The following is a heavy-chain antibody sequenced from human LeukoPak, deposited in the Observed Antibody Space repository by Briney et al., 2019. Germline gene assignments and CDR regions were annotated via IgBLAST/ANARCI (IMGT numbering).Heavy chain of an antibody. D-gene: IGHD3-10*01. CDR3: VKDRVDGSGSQFDS. CDR2: ISGSGAMT. V-gene: IGHV3-23*01. CDR1: GFTLSNHA. Sequence: GGSLRLSCAASGFTLSNHAMIWVRQAPGKGLEWVSSISGSGAMTYYADSVKGRFTISRDNSMDTLYLQMNSLRADDTAVYYCVKDRVDGSGSQFDSWGQGSLVIVSS. J-gene: IGHJ4*02.